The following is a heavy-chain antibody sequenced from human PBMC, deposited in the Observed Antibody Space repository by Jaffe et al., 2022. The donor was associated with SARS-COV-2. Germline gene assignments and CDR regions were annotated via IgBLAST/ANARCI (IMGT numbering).Heavy chain of an antibody. CDR2: IIPILGIA. CDR1: GGTFSSYT. CDR3: ARAEGHIVVVPAAMSVVGGWFDP. D-gene: IGHD2-2*01. Sequence: QVQLVQSGAEVKKPGSSVKVSCKASGGTFSSYTISWVRQAPGQGLEWMGRIIPILGIANYAQKFQGRVTITADKSTSTAYMELSSLRSEDTAVYYCARAEGHIVVVPAAMSVVGGWFDPWGQGTLVTVSS. V-gene: IGHV1-69*02. J-gene: IGHJ5*02.